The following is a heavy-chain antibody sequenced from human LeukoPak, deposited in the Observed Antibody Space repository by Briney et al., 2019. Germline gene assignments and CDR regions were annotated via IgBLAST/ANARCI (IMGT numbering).Heavy chain of an antibody. D-gene: IGHD5-24*01. V-gene: IGHV1-8*01. J-gene: IGHJ4*02. CDR1: GCTFTSYD. CDR2: MNPNSGNT. Sequence: ASVKASCKASGCTFTSYDINWVRQATGQGLEWMGWMNPNSGNTGYAQKFQGRVTMTRNTSISTAYMELSSLRSEDTAVYYCARGHVEMATTYDYWGQGTLVTVSS. CDR3: ARGHVEMATTYDY.